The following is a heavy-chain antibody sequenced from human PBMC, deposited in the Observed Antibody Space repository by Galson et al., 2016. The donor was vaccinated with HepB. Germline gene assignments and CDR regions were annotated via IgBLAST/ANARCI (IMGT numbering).Heavy chain of an antibody. CDR1: GFTFSSYS. D-gene: IGHD5-18*01. V-gene: IGHV3-48*04. J-gene: IGHJ6*02. CDR2: ISSGSSTI. Sequence: SLRLSCAASGFTFSSYSMNWVRQPPGKGLEWVSYISSGSSTIYYADSVKGRFTISRDNPKNTLYLQMNILRVEDTAVYYCVRGVDTHMGGRYHYGMDVWGQGTTVIVSS. CDR3: VRGVDTHMGGRYHYGMDV.